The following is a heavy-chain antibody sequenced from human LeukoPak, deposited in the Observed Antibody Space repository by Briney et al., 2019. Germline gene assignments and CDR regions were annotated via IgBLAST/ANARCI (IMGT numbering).Heavy chain of an antibody. CDR1: GGSISSGGYY. Sequence: KTSETLSLTCTVSGGSISSGGYYWSWIRQHPGKGLEWIGYIYYSGSTYYNPSLKSRVTISVDTSKNQFSLKLSSVTAADTAVYYCARDKAGSYYGSGRLGLFDYWGQGTLVTVSS. J-gene: IGHJ4*02. D-gene: IGHD3-10*01. V-gene: IGHV4-31*03. CDR2: IYYSGST. CDR3: ARDKAGSYYGSGRLGLFDY.